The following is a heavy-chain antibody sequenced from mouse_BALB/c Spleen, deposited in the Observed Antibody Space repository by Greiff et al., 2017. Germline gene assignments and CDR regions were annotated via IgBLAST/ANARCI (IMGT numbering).Heavy chain of an antibody. CDR3: AREYGNYDYYAMDY. Sequence: EVKLQESGPGLVKPSQSLSLTCTVTGYSITSDYAWNWIRQFPGNKLEWMGYISYSGSTSYNPSLKSRISITRDTSKNQFFLQLNSVTTEDTATYYCAREYGNYDYYAMDYWDQGTSVTVSS. J-gene: IGHJ4*01. CDR2: ISYSGST. V-gene: IGHV3-2*02. CDR1: GYSITSDYA. D-gene: IGHD2-10*02.